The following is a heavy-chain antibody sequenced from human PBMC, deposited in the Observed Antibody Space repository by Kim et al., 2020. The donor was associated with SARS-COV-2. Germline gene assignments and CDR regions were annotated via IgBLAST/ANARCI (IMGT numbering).Heavy chain of an antibody. Sequence: SVKVSCKASGDIFSSSALSWVRQTPGQGLEWMGVIIPFFKTINYAPKFQDRVTITADGSTSTVYLELASLRSDDTAVYYCATHIPCGNKHFDSWGQGTLVTVSS. D-gene: IGHD2-21*01. CDR2: IIPFFKTI. V-gene: IGHV1-69*13. J-gene: IGHJ4*01. CDR3: ATHIPCGNKHFDS. CDR1: GDIFSSSA.